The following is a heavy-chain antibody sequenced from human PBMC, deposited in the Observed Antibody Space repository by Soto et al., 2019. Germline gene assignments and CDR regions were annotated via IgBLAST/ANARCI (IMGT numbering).Heavy chain of an antibody. V-gene: IGHV3-15*01. CDR3: TTGDCSSTSCCCHFD. J-gene: IGHJ4*02. CDR1: GFTFSNAW. Sequence: GGSLRLSCAASGFTFSNAWMSWVRQAPGKGLEWVGRIKSKTDGGTTDYAAPVKGRFTISRDDSKNTLYLQMNSLKTEDTAVYYCTTGDCSSTSCCCHFDWGQGTLVTVSS. D-gene: IGHD2-2*01. CDR2: IKSKTDGGTT.